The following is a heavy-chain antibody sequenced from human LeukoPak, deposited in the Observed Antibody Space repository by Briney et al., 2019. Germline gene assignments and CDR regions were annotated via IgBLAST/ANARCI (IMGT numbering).Heavy chain of an antibody. CDR2: IYYSGST. CDR1: GGSISSYY. J-gene: IGHJ4*02. V-gene: IGHV4-59*01. Sequence: PSETLSLTCTVSGGSISSYYWSWIRQPPGKGLEWIGYIYYSGSTNYNPSLKSRVTISVDTSKKQFSLKLSSVTAADTAVYYCARDYYDSSGYYDYWGQGTLVTVSS. CDR3: ARDYYDSSGYYDY. D-gene: IGHD3-22*01.